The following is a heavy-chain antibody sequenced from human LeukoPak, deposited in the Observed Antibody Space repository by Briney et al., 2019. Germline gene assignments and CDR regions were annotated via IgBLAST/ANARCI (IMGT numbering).Heavy chain of an antibody. CDR2: TYYRSKWYN. CDR3: AREFTNTTWIAPRPYFDY. D-gene: IGHD6-6*01. J-gene: IGHJ4*02. Sequence: SQTLSLTCAISGDSVSSNSAAWNWIRQSPSRGLEWLGRTYYRSKWYNDYAVSVKSRITINPDTSKNQFSLQLNSVTPEDTAVYYCAREFTNTTWIAPRPYFDYWGQGTLVTVSS. CDR1: GDSVSSNSAA. V-gene: IGHV6-1*01.